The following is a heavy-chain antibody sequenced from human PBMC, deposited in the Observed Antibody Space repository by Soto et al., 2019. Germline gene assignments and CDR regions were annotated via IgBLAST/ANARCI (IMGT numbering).Heavy chain of an antibody. J-gene: IGHJ4*02. D-gene: IGHD1-26*01. V-gene: IGHV3-23*01. CDR2: ISGSGGST. CDR1: GFTFSSYA. Sequence: EVQLLESGGGLVQPGGSLRLSCAASGFTFSSYAMRWVRQAPGKGLEWVSAISGSGGSTYYADSVKGRFTISRDNSKNTLYLQMNSLSAEDMAVYYCARRGRGRYYAYWGEGTLVTVCS. CDR3: ARRGRGRYYAY.